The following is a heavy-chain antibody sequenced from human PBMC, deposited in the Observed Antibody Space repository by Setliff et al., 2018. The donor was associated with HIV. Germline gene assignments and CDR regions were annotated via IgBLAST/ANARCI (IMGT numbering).Heavy chain of an antibody. CDR2: IKPDGSSK. CDR1: GFTFSTFW. V-gene: IGHV3-7*03. CDR3: AKLLGNGGNSDPFDI. D-gene: IGHD2-21*01. Sequence: GGSLRLSCAASGFTFSTFWMGWVRQAPGKGREWVAHIKPDGSSKKYVDSVKGRFTISRDNSKESLYLQMNSLTTEDTALYYCAKLLGNGGNSDPFDIWGQGTTVTVSS. J-gene: IGHJ3*02.